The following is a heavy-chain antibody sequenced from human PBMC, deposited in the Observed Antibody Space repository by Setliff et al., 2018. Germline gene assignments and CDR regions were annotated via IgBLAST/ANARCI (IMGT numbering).Heavy chain of an antibody. V-gene: IGHV4-4*08. CDR3: ARGVSGVSWTPRY. J-gene: IGHJ4*02. D-gene: IGHD2-15*01. CDR1: GASITSYY. Sequence: LSLTCSVSGASITSYYWSWIRQPPGKGLEWIAYIHNNGRINYNSSLKSRVTISVDMSKNQFSLQLTSLTAADTAVYYCARGVSGVSWTPRYWGRGTLVTVSS. CDR2: IHNNGRI.